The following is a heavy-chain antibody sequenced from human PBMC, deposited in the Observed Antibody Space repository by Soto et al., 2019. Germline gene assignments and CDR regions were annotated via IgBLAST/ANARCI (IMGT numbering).Heavy chain of an antibody. J-gene: IGHJ4*02. D-gene: IGHD6-13*01. CDR1: GFTFSRYA. CDR3: AKDGGTIAAADFDY. CDR2: ISGSGGTT. V-gene: IGHV3-23*01. Sequence: GGSLTLSCAASGFTFSRYAMSWVRQAPGKGLEWVSTISGSGGTTYYADSVKGRFTISRDNSKNTLYLQMNSLRVEDTALYYCAKDGGTIAAADFDYWGQGTLVTVSS.